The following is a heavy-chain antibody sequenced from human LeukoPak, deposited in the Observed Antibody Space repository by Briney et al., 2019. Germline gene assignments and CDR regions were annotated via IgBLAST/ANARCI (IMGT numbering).Heavy chain of an antibody. J-gene: IGHJ4*02. D-gene: IGHD6-19*01. CDR2: IYNGGST. Sequence: PGGSLRLSCAASGFTVSSNYMSWVRQAPGKGLEWISVIYNGGSTYYADSVKGRFTISRDNSKNTLYLQMNSLRAEDTAVYYCARGISSGWYGSYYFDYWGQGTLVTVSS. CDR3: ARGISSGWYGSYYFDY. CDR1: GFTVSSNY. V-gene: IGHV3-66*01.